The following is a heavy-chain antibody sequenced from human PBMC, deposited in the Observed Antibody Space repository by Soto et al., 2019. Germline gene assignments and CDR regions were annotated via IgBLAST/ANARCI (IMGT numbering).Heavy chain of an antibody. CDR1: GYTFTGYY. J-gene: IGHJ3*02. CDR3: ARYLPHPHDAFDI. Sequence: RASVKVSCKASGYTFTGYYIHWVRQAPGQGLEWMGWINSNTGVTSYAQKFQGRVTMTRDTSISTAYVELSRLTSDDSAVYYCARYLPHPHDAFDIWGQGTMVTVSS. V-gene: IGHV1-2*02. CDR2: INSNTGVT.